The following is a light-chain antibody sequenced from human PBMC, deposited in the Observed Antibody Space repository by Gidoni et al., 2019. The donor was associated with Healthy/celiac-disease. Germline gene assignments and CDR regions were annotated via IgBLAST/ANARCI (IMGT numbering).Light chain of an antibody. CDR1: QSLLHSNGYNY. Sequence: DIVMTQSTLSLPVTPGEPASISCRSSQSLLHSNGYNYLDWYLQKPGQSPQLLIYLGSNRASGVPDRFSGSGSGTDFTLKISRVEAEVVWVYYCMHALRKTFGQXTKVEIK. CDR3: MHALRKT. J-gene: IGKJ1*01. V-gene: IGKV2-28*01. CDR2: LGS.